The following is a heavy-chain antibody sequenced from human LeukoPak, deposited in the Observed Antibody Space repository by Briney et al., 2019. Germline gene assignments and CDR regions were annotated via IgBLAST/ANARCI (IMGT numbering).Heavy chain of an antibody. V-gene: IGHV4-39*01. D-gene: IGHD3-22*01. J-gene: IGHJ4*02. CDR3: ARGYFTYYYDSSGYPLDY. CDR1: GGSISSSSYY. CDR2: IYYSGST. Sequence: SETLSLTCTVSGGSISSSSYYWGWIRQPPGKGLEWIGSIYYSGSTYYNPSLKSRVTISVDTSKNQFSLKLSSVTAAGTAVYYCARGYFTYYYDSSGYPLDYWGQGTLVTVSS.